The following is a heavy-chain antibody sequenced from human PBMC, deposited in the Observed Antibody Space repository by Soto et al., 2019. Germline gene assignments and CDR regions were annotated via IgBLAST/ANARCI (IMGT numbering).Heavy chain of an antibody. CDR2: ISSSGSTI. Sequence: GSLRLSCAASGFTFSDYYMSWIRQAPGKGLEWVSYISSSGSTIYYADSVKGRFTISRDNAKNSLYLQMNSLRAEDTAVYYCARDIVATIGSRLFDYWGQGTLVTVSS. J-gene: IGHJ4*02. D-gene: IGHD5-12*01. V-gene: IGHV3-11*01. CDR1: GFTFSDYY. CDR3: ARDIVATIGSRLFDY.